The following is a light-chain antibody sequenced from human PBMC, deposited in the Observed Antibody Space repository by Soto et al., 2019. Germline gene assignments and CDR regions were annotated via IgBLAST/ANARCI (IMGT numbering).Light chain of an antibody. Sequence: SALPQPGTVCRSPGQSVHINYTGTSSDVGSYNRVSWYQQPPGTAPKLMIYEVSNRPSGVPDRFSGSKSGDTASLTISGLQAEDEADYYCSSYTSSSTYVFGTGAKVTVL. CDR1: SSDVGSYNR. CDR2: EVS. J-gene: IGLJ1*01. CDR3: SSYTSSSTYV. V-gene: IGLV2-18*02.